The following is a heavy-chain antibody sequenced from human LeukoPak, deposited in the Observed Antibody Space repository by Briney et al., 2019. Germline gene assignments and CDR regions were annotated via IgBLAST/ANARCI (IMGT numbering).Heavy chain of an antibody. CDR1: GFNFGDFA. CDR3: TRGGQRRGMGYFFDS. CDR2: IRRRGYDGKT. J-gene: IGHJ4*02. D-gene: IGHD6-25*01. V-gene: IGHV3-49*04. Sequence: PGRSLTLSCTASGFNFGDFAVSWVRQARGKGREWGGLIRRRGYDGKTQYGVSIRGGFTISREDSKSIAYLQMNSPETEDTAVYYCTRGGQRRGMGYFFDSWGQGVLVTVSS.